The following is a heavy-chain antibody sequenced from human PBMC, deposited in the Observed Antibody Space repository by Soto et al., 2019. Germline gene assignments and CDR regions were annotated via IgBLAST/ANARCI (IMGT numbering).Heavy chain of an antibody. Sequence: GGSLRLSCAASGFTFSSFAMSWVRQAPGKGLEWVSAISGSGPSTYYADSVKGRFTISRDNSKKMLYLQMVSLRAEDTAVYYCARYFWLDVWGQGTSVTVSS. CDR3: ARYFWLDV. J-gene: IGHJ6*02. CDR2: ISGSGPST. D-gene: IGHD3-3*01. V-gene: IGHV3-23*01. CDR1: GFTFSSFA.